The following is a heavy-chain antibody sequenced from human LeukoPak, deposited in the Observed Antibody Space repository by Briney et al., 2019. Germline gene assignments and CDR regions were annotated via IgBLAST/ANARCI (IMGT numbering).Heavy chain of an antibody. CDR2: INSDGSRT. J-gene: IGHJ4*02. V-gene: IGHV3-74*01. CDR1: GFTLSNYW. CDR3: ARFSSGWSPSGFDY. Sequence: GGSLRLSCAASGFTLSNYWMHWVRQAPGKGLVWVSRINSDGSRTNYADSVQDRFTISSDNAKNTLYLQMNSLRVEDTAVYYCARFSSGWSPSGFDYWGQGTLVTVSS. D-gene: IGHD6-19*01.